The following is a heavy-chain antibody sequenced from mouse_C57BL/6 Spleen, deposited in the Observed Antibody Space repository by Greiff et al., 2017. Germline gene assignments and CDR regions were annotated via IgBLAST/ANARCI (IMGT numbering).Heavy chain of an antibody. J-gene: IGHJ4*01. V-gene: IGHV1-66*01. CDR3: ARGWGYDGGHYYAMDY. CDR2: IYPGSGNT. D-gene: IGHD2-2*01. Sequence: QVQLQQSGPELVKPGASVKISCKASGYSFTSYYIHWVKQRPGQGLEWIGWIYPGSGNTKYNEKFKGKATLTADKSSSTAYMQLSSLTSEDSAVYYCARGWGYDGGHYYAMDYCGQVTSVTVSS. CDR1: GYSFTSYY.